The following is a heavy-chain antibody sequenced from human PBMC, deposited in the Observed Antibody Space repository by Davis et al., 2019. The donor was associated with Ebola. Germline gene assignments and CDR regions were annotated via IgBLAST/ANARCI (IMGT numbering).Heavy chain of an antibody. CDR1: GGTFSSYA. J-gene: IGHJ4*02. V-gene: IGHV1-69*04. Sequence: SVKVSCKASGGTFSSYAISWVRQAPGQGLEWMGRIIPILGIANYAQKFQGRVTITADKSTSTAYMELSSLRSEDTAVYYCAREIYCTGGVCYTGVYDYWGQGTLVTVSS. D-gene: IGHD2-8*02. CDR2: IIPILGIA. CDR3: AREIYCTGGVCYTGVYDY.